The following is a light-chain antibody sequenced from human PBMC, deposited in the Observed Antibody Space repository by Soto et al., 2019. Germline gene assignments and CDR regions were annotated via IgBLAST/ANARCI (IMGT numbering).Light chain of an antibody. CDR3: AAWDDSLNGHVV. J-gene: IGLJ2*01. V-gene: IGLV1-44*01. CDR2: SNN. CDR1: SSNIGSNT. Sequence: QSVLTQPPSASGTPGQRATISCSGSSSNIGSNTVNWYQQLPGTAPKLLIYSNNQRPSGVPDRFSGSKSGTSASLAISGLQSEDEGDYYCAAWDDSLNGHVVFGGGTKVTVL.